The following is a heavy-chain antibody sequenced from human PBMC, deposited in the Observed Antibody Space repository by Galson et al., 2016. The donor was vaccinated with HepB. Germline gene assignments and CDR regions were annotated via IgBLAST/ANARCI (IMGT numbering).Heavy chain of an antibody. D-gene: IGHD2-15*01. Sequence: SLRLSCAASGFTFSTYAMHWVRQAPGKGLEWVALISYDGSNKYYADPVKGRFTISRDNSKNTLFLQMSSLRAKDSAVYYCARDIGDCSSGTCYSDYLDYWGQGTLVAVSS. CDR2: ISYDGSNK. J-gene: IGHJ4*02. V-gene: IGHV3-30-3*01. CDR3: ARDIGDCSSGTCYSDYLDY. CDR1: GFTFSTYA.